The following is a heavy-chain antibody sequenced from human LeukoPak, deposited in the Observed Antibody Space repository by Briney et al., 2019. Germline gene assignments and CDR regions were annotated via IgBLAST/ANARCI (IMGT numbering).Heavy chain of an antibody. D-gene: IGHD6-13*01. Sequence: SETLSLTCTVSGGSISSYYWSWIRQPPGKGLEWIGYIYYSGSTNYNPSLKSRVTISVDTSKNQFSLKLSSVTAADTAVYYCARGPGSWYGVNWFDPWGQGTLVTVSS. CDR2: IYYSGST. CDR1: GGSISSYY. CDR3: ARGPGSWYGVNWFDP. V-gene: IGHV4-59*12. J-gene: IGHJ5*02.